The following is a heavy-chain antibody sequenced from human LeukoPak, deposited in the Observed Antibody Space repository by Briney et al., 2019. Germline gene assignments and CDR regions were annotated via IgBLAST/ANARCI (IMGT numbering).Heavy chain of an antibody. CDR3: ARDRYYYDSSGLFNDY. J-gene: IGHJ4*02. CDR1: GYSISSGYY. Sequence: SETLSLTCAVSGYSISSGYYWGWIRQPPGKGLEWIGSIYHSGSTYYNPSLKSRVTISVDTSKNQLSLKLSSVAAADTAVYYCARDRYYYDSSGLFNDYWGQGTLVTVSS. V-gene: IGHV4-38-2*02. D-gene: IGHD3-22*01. CDR2: IYHSGST.